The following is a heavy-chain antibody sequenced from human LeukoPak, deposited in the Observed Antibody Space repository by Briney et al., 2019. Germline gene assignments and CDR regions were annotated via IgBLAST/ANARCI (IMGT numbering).Heavy chain of an antibody. CDR3: AKDVGSDSGPGFDY. CDR2: ISWDGGST. CDR1: GFTFDDYT. V-gene: IGHV3-43*01. Sequence: GGSLRLSCAASGFTFDDYTMHWVRQAPGKGLEWVSLISWDGGSTYYADSVKGRFTISRDNSKNSLYLQMNSLRTEDTALYYCAKDVGSDSGPGFDYWGQGTLVTVSS. D-gene: IGHD3-10*01. J-gene: IGHJ4*02.